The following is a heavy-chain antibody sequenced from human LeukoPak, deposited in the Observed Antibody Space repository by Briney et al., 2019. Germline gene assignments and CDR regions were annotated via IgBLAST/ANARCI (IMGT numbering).Heavy chain of an antibody. D-gene: IGHD6-13*01. V-gene: IGHV3-30*02. CDR3: AKGSLGGIAAAGPDY. Sequence: GGSLRLSCAASGFTFSSYGMHWVRQAPGKGLEWVAFIRYDGSNKYYADSVKGRFTISRDNSKNTLYLQMNSLRAEDTAVYYCAKGSLGGIAAAGPDYWGQGTLVTVSS. CDR1: GFTFSSYG. J-gene: IGHJ4*02. CDR2: IRYDGSNK.